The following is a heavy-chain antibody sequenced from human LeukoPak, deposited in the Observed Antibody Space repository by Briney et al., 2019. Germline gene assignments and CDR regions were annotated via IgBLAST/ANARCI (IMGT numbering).Heavy chain of an antibody. CDR2: ISYDGSNK. CDR3: ARDGKTGYSSGWYLDY. CDR1: GFTFSSYA. Sequence: PGGSLRLSCAASGFTFSSYAVHWVRQAPGKGLEWVAVISYDGSNKYYADSVKGRFTISRDNSKNTLYLQMNSLRAEDTAVYYCARDGKTGYSSGWYLDYWGQGTLVTVSS. V-gene: IGHV3-30-3*01. D-gene: IGHD6-19*01. J-gene: IGHJ4*02.